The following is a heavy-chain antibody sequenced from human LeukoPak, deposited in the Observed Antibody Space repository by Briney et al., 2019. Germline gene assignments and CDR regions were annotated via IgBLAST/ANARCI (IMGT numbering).Heavy chain of an antibody. J-gene: IGHJ5*02. CDR3: ARLHGCGELRVWFDP. V-gene: IGHV3-7*01. D-gene: IGHD4-17*01. CDR1: GFTFSTLSRSG. CDR2: LREDRIQK. Sequence: GRTLRLFCASSGFTFSTLSRSGMSWVRQAPGKGLEGVANLREDRIQKCYVDSVKGRFTISRDNARSSLYLQMNSLRAEDTAVYRCARLHGCGELRVWFDPWGQGTLVTVSS.